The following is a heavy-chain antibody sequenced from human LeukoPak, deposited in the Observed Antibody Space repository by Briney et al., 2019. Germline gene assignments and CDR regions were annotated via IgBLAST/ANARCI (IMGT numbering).Heavy chain of an antibody. CDR2: IYYSGST. V-gene: IGHV4-31*03. CDR3: ARSRSWYFYYFDY. D-gene: IGHD6-13*01. J-gene: IGHJ4*02. CDR1: GGSISSGGYY. Sequence: PSETLSLTCTVSGGSISSGGYYWSWIRQHPGKGLEWIGYIYYSGSTYYNPSLKSRVTISVDTSKNQFSLKLSSVTAADTAVFYCARSRSWYFYYFDYWGQGTLVTVSS.